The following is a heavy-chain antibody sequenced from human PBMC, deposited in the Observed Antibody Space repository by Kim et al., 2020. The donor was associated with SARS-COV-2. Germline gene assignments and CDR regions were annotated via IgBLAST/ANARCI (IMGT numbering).Heavy chain of an antibody. CDR2: IYYRGST. V-gene: IGHV4-39*01. J-gene: IGHJ4*02. CDR1: GGSISSSDYS. CDR3: ARQTYYYDSSGSYSYYFDY. D-gene: IGHD3-22*01. Sequence: LETLSLTYTVSGGSISSSDYSWGWIRQPPGKGLEWIGNIYYRGSTYYNLSLKSRVTLSVDMSKNQFSLKLSSVTAADTAVYYCARQTYYYDSSGSYSYYFDYWGQGTLVTVSS.